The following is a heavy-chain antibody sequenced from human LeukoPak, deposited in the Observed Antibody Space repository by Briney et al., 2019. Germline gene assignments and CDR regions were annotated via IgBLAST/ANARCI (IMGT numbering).Heavy chain of an antibody. D-gene: IGHD3-9*01. CDR2: ISGSGGST. CDR1: GFTFSSYA. V-gene: IGHV3-23*01. CDR3: AKGSSASNYDILTGYPFNYYYYYGMDV. Sequence: GGSLRLSCAASGFTFSSYAMSWVRQAPGKGLEWVSAISGSGGSTYYADSVKGRFTISRDNSKNTLYLQMNSLRAEDTAVYYCAKGSSASNYDILTGYPFNYYYYYGMDVWGQGTTVTVSS. J-gene: IGHJ6*02.